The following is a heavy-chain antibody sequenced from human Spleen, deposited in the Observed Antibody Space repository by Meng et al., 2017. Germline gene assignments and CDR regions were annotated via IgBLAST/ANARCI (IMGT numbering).Heavy chain of an antibody. D-gene: IGHD3-3*01. CDR2: IYPGDSDT. V-gene: IGHV5-51*01. J-gene: IGHJ4*02. CDR3: ARLGTSYYDFWSGYYGSGNFDY. CDR1: GYSFTSYW. Sequence: GESLKISCKGSGYSFTSYWIGWVRQMPGKGPEWMGIIYPGDSDTRYSPSFQGQVTISADKSISTAYLQWSSLKASDTAMYYCARLGTSYYDFWSGYYGSGNFDYWGQGTLVTVSS.